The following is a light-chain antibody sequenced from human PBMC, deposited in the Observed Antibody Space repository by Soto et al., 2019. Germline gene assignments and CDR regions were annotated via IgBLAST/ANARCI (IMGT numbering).Light chain of an antibody. J-gene: IGKJ2*01. V-gene: IGKV1-5*03. CDR2: KAS. CDR1: QSISSC. Sequence: DIQMTQSPSTLSASVGDRVTITCRASQSISSCLAWYQQKPEKAPKLLIYKASSLQSGVPSRFSGSGSETEFTLTISSLQPDDVATYYCQQYSSHSPYTFGQGTKVEIK. CDR3: QQYSSHSPYT.